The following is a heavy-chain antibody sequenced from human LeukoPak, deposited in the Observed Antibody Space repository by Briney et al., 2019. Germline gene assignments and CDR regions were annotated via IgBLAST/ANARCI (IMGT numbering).Heavy chain of an antibody. Sequence: SETPSLTCTVSGGSISSGSYYWTWIRQPPGKGLEWLGYIYYSGNTDYNPSLKSRVAISVDTSKNQFSLKLSSVTAADTAVYYCARSTGSTMFIDYWGQGTLVTVSS. J-gene: IGHJ4*02. CDR2: IYYSGNT. CDR3: ARSTGSTMFIDY. V-gene: IGHV4-61*01. D-gene: IGHD3-10*02. CDR1: GGSISSGSYY.